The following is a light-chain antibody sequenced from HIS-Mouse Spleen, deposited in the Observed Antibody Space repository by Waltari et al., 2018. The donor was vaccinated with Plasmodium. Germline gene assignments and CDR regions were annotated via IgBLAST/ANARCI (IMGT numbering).Light chain of an antibody. Sequence: EIVLTQSPATLSLSPGERATLYCRASQSVSSYLAWYQQKPGQAPRLLSYDASNRATGIPARFSGSGSGTDFTLTISSLEPEDFAVYYCQQRSNWPRVLTFGGGTKVEIK. V-gene: IGKV3-11*01. CDR3: QQRSNWPRVLT. CDR1: QSVSSY. J-gene: IGKJ4*01. CDR2: DAS.